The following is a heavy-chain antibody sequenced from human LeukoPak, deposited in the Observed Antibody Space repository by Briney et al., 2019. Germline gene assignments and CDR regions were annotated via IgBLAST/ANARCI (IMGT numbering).Heavy chain of an antibody. J-gene: IGHJ6*02. D-gene: IGHD2-2*01. CDR1: GGSISSYY. V-gene: IGHV4-59*08. Sequence: QPSETLSLTCTVSGGSISSYYWSWLRQPPGKGLEWIGYIYYSGSTNYNPSLKSRVTISVDTSKNQFSLKLSSVTAADTAVYYCARQGDVVVPAANYYYYGMDVWGQGTTVTVSS. CDR2: IYYSGST. CDR3: ARQGDVVVPAANYYYYGMDV.